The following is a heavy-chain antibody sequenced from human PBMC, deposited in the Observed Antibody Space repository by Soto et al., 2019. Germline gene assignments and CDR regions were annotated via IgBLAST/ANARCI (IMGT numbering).Heavy chain of an antibody. Sequence: QVQLVQSGAEVKKPGSSVKVSCKASGGTFSSYTISWVRQAPGQGLEWMGRIIPILGIANYAQKFQGRVTITADKSTSTADMELSSLRAEDTAVYYCARDVGYCTNGVCSNDAFDIWGQGTMVTVSS. CDR2: IIPILGIA. CDR3: ARDVGYCTNGVCSNDAFDI. J-gene: IGHJ3*02. CDR1: GGTFSSYT. V-gene: IGHV1-69*08. D-gene: IGHD2-8*01.